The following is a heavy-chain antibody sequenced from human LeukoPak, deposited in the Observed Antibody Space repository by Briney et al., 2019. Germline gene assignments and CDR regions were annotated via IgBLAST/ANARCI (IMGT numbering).Heavy chain of an antibody. Sequence: GGSLRLSCAASGFTFSSYAMSWVRQAPGKGLEWVSTISTSGGVTYYADSVKGRVTLSRDNFRSTLFLEMNSLRAEDTAVYYCARDPTFVAAAYRGGLDIWGQGTMVAVSS. CDR1: GFTFSSYA. CDR3: ARDPTFVAAAYRGGLDI. V-gene: IGHV3-23*01. D-gene: IGHD3-3*02. CDR2: ISTSGGVT. J-gene: IGHJ3*02.